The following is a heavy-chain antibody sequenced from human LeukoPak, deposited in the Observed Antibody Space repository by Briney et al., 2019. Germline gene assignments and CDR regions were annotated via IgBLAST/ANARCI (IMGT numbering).Heavy chain of an antibody. V-gene: IGHV3-21*01. CDR3: ARDVLPYSGNYSATLGAGAFDI. CDR2: ISSSSSYI. Sequence: SGGSLRLSCAASGFTVSSNYMSWVRQAPGKGLEWVSSISSSSSYIYYADSVKGRFTISRDNAKNSLYLQMNSLRAEDTAVYYCARDVLPYSGNYSATLGAGAFDIWGQGTMVTVSS. D-gene: IGHD1-26*01. J-gene: IGHJ3*02. CDR1: GFTVSSNY.